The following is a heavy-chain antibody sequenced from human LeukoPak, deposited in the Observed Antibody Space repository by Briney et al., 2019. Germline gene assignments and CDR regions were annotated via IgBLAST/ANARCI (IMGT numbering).Heavy chain of an antibody. CDR3: ARDRGTVVPAELDY. Sequence: GGSLRLSCAASGFTFSSYSMNWVRQAPGKGLEWVSSISSSSNYIYYADSVKGRFTISRDNSKNTLYLQMNSLRAEDTAVYYCARDRGTVVPAELDYWGQGTLVTVSS. J-gene: IGHJ4*02. CDR2: ISSSSNYI. V-gene: IGHV3-21*01. CDR1: GFTFSSYS. D-gene: IGHD2-2*01.